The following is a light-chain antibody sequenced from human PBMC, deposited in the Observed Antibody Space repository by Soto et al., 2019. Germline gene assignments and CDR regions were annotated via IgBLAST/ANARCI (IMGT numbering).Light chain of an antibody. Sequence: EIVMTQSPATLSVSPGQGATLSCRASQPISRNLAWYQQKPGQALRLLMYGASTRAAGIPVRFSGSGSATEFTLTISSLESEDFALYYCQQYDNWPPAITFGQGTRLEIK. V-gene: IGKV3-15*01. CDR2: GAS. J-gene: IGKJ5*01. CDR3: QQYDNWPPAIT. CDR1: QPISRN.